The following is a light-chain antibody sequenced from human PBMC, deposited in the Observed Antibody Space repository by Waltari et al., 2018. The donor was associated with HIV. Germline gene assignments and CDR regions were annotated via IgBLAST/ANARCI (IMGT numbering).Light chain of an antibody. CDR2: EVT. J-gene: IGLJ3*02. CDR1: SSDVGGYDH. CDR3: VSHAGINDRWV. V-gene: IGLV2-8*01. Sequence: QSALTQPPSSSGSPGQSVTISCTGTSSDVGGYDHVSWYQQHPGKAPKRLVYEVTKRAPGVPDRYSGSKSGNTASLTVSGLQAEDEAHYYCVSHAGINDRWVFGGGTKLTVL.